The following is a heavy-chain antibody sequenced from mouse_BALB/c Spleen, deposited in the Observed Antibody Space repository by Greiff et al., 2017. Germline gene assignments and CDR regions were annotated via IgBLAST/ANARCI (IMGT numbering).Heavy chain of an antibody. Sequence: VQLQQTGPELVKPGASVKISCKASGYSFTDYIMLWVKQSHGKSLEWIGNINPYYGSTSYNLKFKGKATLTVDKSSSTAYMQLNSLTSEDSAVYYCARSGGSTMITTGPHYYAMDYWGQGTSVTVSS. D-gene: IGHD2-4*01. CDR2: INPYYGST. CDR1: GYSFTDYI. J-gene: IGHJ4*01. CDR3: ARSGGSTMITTGPHYYAMDY. V-gene: IGHV1-39*01.